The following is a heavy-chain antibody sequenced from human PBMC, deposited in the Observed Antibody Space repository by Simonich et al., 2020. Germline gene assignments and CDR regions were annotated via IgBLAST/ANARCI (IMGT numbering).Heavy chain of an antibody. D-gene: IGHD7-27*01. Sequence: EVQLVESGGGLVQPGGSLRLSCAASGFTFSSYWMSWVRQAPGKGLEWVANIKQDGNEKYYVDSVKGRFTISRDNAKTSLYLQMNSLRAEDTAVYYCARDGLGTAYYYYMDVWGKGTTVTVSS. CDR2: IKQDGNEK. J-gene: IGHJ6*03. CDR3: ARDGLGTAYYYYMDV. V-gene: IGHV3-7*01. CDR1: GFTFSSYW.